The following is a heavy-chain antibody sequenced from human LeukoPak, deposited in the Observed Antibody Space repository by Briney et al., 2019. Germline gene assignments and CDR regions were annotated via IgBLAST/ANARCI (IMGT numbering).Heavy chain of an antibody. V-gene: IGHV3-73*01. D-gene: IGHD5-12*01. CDR3: TRVNSGYDDYYYYYYMDV. Sequence: HSGGSLRLSCAASGFTFSNAWMSWVRQASGKGLEWVGRIRSKANSYATAYAASVKGRFTISRDDSKNTAYLQMNSLKTEDTAVYYCTRVNSGYDDYYYYYYMDVWGKGTTVTVSS. CDR1: GFTFSNAW. CDR2: IRSKANSYAT. J-gene: IGHJ6*03.